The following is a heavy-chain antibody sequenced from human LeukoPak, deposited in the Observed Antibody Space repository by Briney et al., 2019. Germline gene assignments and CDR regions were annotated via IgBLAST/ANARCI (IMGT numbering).Heavy chain of an antibody. CDR1: GFTFSSYW. J-gene: IGHJ3*02. V-gene: IGHV3-7*01. CDR3: ARDQTGSDAFDI. D-gene: IGHD7-27*01. CDR2: IKQDGSEK. Sequence: GGSLRLSCTATGFTFSSYWMSWVRQAPGKGLEWVANIKQDGSEKYYVDSVKGRFTISRDNAKNSLYLQMNSLRAEDTAVYYCARDQTGSDAFDIWGQGTMVTVSS.